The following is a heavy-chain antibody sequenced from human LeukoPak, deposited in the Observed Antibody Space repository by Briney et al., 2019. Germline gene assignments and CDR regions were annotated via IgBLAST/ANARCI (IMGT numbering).Heavy chain of an antibody. CDR3: ARLRDGRWLLEY. D-gene: IGHD5-24*01. CDR1: GGSISSSGYY. Sequence: TPSETLSLTCTASGGSISSSGYYWGWIRQPPGKGLEWIASINYSGTTYYNPSLKSRVTISEGRSKNQFSLKLSSVTAADTAVYYCARLRDGRWLLEYWGQGTLVTVSS. V-gene: IGHV4-39*01. J-gene: IGHJ4*02. CDR2: INYSGTT.